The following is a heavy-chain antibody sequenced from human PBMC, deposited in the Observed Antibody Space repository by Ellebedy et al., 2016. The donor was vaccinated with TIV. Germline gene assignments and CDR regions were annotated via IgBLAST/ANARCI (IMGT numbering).Heavy chain of an antibody. V-gene: IGHV1-2*02. CDR3: ARERTTTVDF. CDR2: INPDSGVT. J-gene: IGHJ4*02. Sequence: AASVKVSYKASGYSFTDYYLHWVRQAPGQGLEWMAWINPDSGVTIVAQKFQGRVTVTRDTSIATAYMELSSLRSDDTAVYFCARERTTTVDFWGQGTLVSVSS. CDR1: GYSFTDYY. D-gene: IGHD4-17*01.